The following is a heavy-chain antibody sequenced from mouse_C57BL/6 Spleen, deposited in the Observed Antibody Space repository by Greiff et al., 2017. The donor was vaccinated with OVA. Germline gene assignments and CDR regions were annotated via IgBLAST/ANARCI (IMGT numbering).Heavy chain of an antibody. CDR3: ARDDDGYYGGYAMDY. CDR1: GYSITSGYY. Sequence: ESGPGLVKPSQSLSLTCSVTGYSITSGYYWNWIRQFPGNKLEWMGYISYDGSNNYNPSLKNRISITRDTSKNQFFLKLNSVTTEDTATYYCARDDDGYYGGYAMDYWGQGTSVTVSS. V-gene: IGHV3-6*01. D-gene: IGHD2-3*01. J-gene: IGHJ4*01. CDR2: ISYDGSN.